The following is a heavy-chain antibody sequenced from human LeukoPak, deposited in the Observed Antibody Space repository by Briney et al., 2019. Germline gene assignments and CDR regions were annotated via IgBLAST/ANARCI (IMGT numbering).Heavy chain of an antibody. V-gene: IGHV3-23*01. D-gene: IGHD3-22*01. CDR3: AITYYYDISPFDY. Sequence: GGSLRLSCATSGFTFSSYGMSWVRQAPGKGLEWISAISGSGGTTFYADSVKGRFTISRDNPKNTLYLQMNSLRAEDTAMYYCAITYYYDISPFDYWGQGTLVTVSS. J-gene: IGHJ4*02. CDR2: ISGSGGTT. CDR1: GFTFSSYG.